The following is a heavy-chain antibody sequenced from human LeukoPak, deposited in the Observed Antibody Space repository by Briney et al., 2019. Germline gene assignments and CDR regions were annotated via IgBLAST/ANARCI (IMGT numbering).Heavy chain of an antibody. D-gene: IGHD6-6*01. Sequence: ASVKVSCKASGYTFTSYDINWVRQATGQGLEWMGWMNPNSGNTGYAQKFQGRVTMTRNTSISTAYMELSSLRSEDTAVYYCARATSIVARRGYYYYYMDVWGKGTTVTVSS. CDR2: MNPNSGNT. J-gene: IGHJ6*03. V-gene: IGHV1-8*01. CDR3: ARATSIVARRGYYYYYMDV. CDR1: GYTFTSYD.